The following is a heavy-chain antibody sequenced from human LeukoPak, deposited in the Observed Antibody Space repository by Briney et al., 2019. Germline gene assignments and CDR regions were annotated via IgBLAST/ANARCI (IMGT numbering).Heavy chain of an antibody. CDR2: IYTSGST. CDR3: ARGPDRIVVVPAAPWSYYYYMDV. Sequence: SETLSLTCAVYGGSFSSSSYYWSWIRQPAGKGLEWIGRIYTSGSTNYNPSLKSRVTISVDTSKNQFSLKLSSVTAADTAVYYCARGPDRIVVVPAAPWSYYYYMDVWGKGTTVTVSS. D-gene: IGHD2-2*01. CDR1: GGSFSSSSYY. J-gene: IGHJ6*03. V-gene: IGHV4-61*02.